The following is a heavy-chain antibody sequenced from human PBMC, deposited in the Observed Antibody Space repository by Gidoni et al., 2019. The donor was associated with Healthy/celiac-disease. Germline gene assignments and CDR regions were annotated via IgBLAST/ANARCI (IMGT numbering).Heavy chain of an antibody. V-gene: IGHV3-7*03. D-gene: IGHD6-13*01. J-gene: IGHJ4*02. Sequence: VANIKQDGSEKYYVDSVKGRFTISRDNAKNSLYLQMNSLRAEDTAVYYCASHSSRSYWGQGTLVTVSS. CDR3: ASHSSRSY. CDR2: IKQDGSEK.